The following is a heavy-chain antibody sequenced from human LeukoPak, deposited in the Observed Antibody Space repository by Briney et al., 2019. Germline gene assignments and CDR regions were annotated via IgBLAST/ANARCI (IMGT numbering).Heavy chain of an antibody. Sequence: SVKVSCKASGGTFSSYAISWVRQAPGQGLEWVGRIIPIFGTANYAQKFQGRVTITTDESTSTAYMELSSLRSEHTAAYYCARDGIAAAGTVDCWGQGTLVTVSS. CDR1: GGTFSSYA. V-gene: IGHV1-69*05. J-gene: IGHJ4*02. D-gene: IGHD6-13*01. CDR3: ARDGIAAAGTVDC. CDR2: IIPIFGTA.